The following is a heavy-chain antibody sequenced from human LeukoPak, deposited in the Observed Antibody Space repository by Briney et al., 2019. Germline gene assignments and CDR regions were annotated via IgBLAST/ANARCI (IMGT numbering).Heavy chain of an antibody. CDR3: ARDCPSKQWLAPYYYYGMDV. J-gene: IGHJ6*02. D-gene: IGHD6-19*01. V-gene: IGHV3-21*01. CDR1: GFTFSSYS. CDR2: ISSSSSYI. Sequence: GGSLRLSGAASGFTFSSYSMNWVRQAPGKGLEWVSSISSSSSYIYYADSVKGRFTIFRDNAKNSLYLQMNSLRAEDTAVYYCARDCPSKQWLAPYYYYGMDVWGQGTTVTVSS.